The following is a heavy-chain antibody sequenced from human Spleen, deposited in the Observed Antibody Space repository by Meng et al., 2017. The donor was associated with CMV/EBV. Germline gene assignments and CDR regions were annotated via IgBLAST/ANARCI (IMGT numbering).Heavy chain of an antibody. CDR3: ARVIQSGKGPAKVYFDC. CDR2: ISYGGSA. D-gene: IGHD3-3*01. V-gene: IGHV4-31*02. CDR1: SSNSGSYY. Sequence: SSNSGSYYWSWIRQHAGKGQEWIGYISYGGSAYYNPSLKSRVAMSVDASKNQLSLKMSSVTAADTAVYYCARVIQSGKGPAKVYFDCWGQGTLVTVSS. J-gene: IGHJ4*02.